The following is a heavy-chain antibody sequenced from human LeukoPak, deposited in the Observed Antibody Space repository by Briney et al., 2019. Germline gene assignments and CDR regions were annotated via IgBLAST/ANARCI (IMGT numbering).Heavy chain of an antibody. D-gene: IGHD2-2*01. J-gene: IGHJ4*02. V-gene: IGHV3-30*02. CDR1: EFTFSSYG. Sequence: GGSLRLSCAASEFTFSSYGRHWVRQAPGKGLEWVAFIRYDGSNKYYADSVKGRFTISRDNSKNTLYLQMNSLRAEDTAVYYCAVLRPAAMSPIDYWGQGTLVTVSS. CDR2: IRYDGSNK. CDR3: AVLRPAAMSPIDY.